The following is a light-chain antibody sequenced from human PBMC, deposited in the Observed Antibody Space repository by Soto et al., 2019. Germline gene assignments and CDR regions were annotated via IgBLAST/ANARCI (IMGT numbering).Light chain of an antibody. V-gene: IGKV3D-15*01. J-gene: IGKJ1*01. CDR1: QSVSIY. CDR2: GAS. Sequence: EIVMTQSPAALSVSTGERATLTCRASQSVSIYLAWYQQKPGKAPSLLIYGASSMDTGIPERFSGSGSGTDFTLTISSLKPEDFAVCYCQQSASPPRTFAQGTKVDIK. CDR3: QQSASPPRT.